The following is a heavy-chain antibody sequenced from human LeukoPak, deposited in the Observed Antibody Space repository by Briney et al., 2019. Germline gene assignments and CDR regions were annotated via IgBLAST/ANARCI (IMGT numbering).Heavy chain of an antibody. CDR2: INHSGST. J-gene: IGHJ4*02. Sequence: SETLSLTCAVYGGSFSGYYWSWIRRPPGKGLEWIGEINHSGSTNYNPSLKSRVTISVDTSKNQFSLKQSSVTAADTAVYYCARGGGYSYGYYWGQGTLVTVSS. D-gene: IGHD5-18*01. CDR1: GGSFSGYY. V-gene: IGHV4-34*01. CDR3: ARGGGYSYGYY.